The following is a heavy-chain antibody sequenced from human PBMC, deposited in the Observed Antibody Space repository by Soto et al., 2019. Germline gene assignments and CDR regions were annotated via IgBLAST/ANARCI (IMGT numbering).Heavy chain of an antibody. J-gene: IGHJ3*02. D-gene: IGHD2-21*02. CDR2: IWYEGLNI. V-gene: IGHV3-33*01. CDR3: ARAGPYCGSDCYPWAFDI. Sequence: QVQLVESGGGVVQPGTSLRLSCAACGFAFSTYGMHWIRQTPGKGLEWVAIIWYEGLNIYYADSVKGRFTISRDDSKNTVYLEMNSLRPGDTAVYYCARAGPYCGSDCYPWAFDIWGHGTVVTVSS. CDR1: GFAFSTYG.